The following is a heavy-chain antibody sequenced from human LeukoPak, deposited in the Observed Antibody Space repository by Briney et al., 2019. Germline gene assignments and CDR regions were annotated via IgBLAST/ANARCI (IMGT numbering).Heavy chain of an antibody. CDR3: AKDSYSSTLGVFDC. D-gene: IGHD6-13*01. CDR2: ISWNSNTI. J-gene: IGHJ4*02. CDR1: GSTFDDYA. Sequence: PGGSLRLSCAASGSTFDDYAMHWVRQAPGKGLEWVSGISWNSNTIGYADSVKGRFTISRDNAKNPLYLQMNSLRAEDTALYYCAKDSYSSTLGVFDCWGQGTLVTVSS. V-gene: IGHV3-9*01.